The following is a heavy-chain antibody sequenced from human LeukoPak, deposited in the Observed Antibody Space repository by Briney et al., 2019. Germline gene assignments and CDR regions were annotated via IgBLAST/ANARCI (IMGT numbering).Heavy chain of an antibody. D-gene: IGHD3-22*01. J-gene: IGHJ3*02. Sequence: ASVKVSCKASGYTFSGYYMHWVRQAPGQGLEWMGWISAYNGNTNYAQKLQGRVTMTTDTSTSTAYMELRSLRSDDTAVYYCARGGGFYDSSGYPPNDAFDIWGQGTMVTVSS. CDR1: GYTFSGYY. V-gene: IGHV1-18*04. CDR2: ISAYNGNT. CDR3: ARGGGFYDSSGYPPNDAFDI.